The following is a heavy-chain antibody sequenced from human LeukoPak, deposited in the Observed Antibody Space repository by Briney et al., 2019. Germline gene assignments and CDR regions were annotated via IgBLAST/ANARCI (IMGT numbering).Heavy chain of an antibody. D-gene: IGHD6-13*01. J-gene: IGHJ4*02. CDR3: AKVTAAAAGFFDY. CDR1: GFTFSSYA. V-gene: IGHV3-23*01. CDR2: ISGSGGST. Sequence: GGSLRLSCAASGFTFSSYAMSWVRQAPGKGLERVSAISGSGGSTYYADSVKGRFTISRDNSKNTLYLQLNSLRAEDTAVYYCAKVTAAAAGFFDYWGQGTLVTVSS.